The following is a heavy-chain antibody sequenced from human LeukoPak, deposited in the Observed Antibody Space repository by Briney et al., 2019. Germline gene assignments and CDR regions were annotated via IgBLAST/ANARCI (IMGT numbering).Heavy chain of an antibody. Sequence: PGRSLRLSCAASGCTFSSFGMHWVRQAPGQGLEWVAVLSYDGNYEYHADSVKGRFTISRDNSKNMLYLQMNSLRPEDTAVYYCAKRVAGSSGWYALDYWGQGTLVTVSS. D-gene: IGHD6-19*01. CDR3: AKRVAGSSGWYALDY. V-gene: IGHV3-30*18. J-gene: IGHJ4*02. CDR1: GCTFSSFG. CDR2: LSYDGNYE.